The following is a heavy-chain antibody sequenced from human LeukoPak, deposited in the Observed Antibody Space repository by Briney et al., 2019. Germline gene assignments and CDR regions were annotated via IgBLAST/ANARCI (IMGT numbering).Heavy chain of an antibody. J-gene: IGHJ6*03. V-gene: IGHV4-30-4*08. CDR2: IYYSGST. Sequence: SQTLSLTCTVSGGSISSGDYYWSWIRQPPGKGLEWIGYIYYSGSTYYNPSLKSRVTISVDTSKNQFSLKLSSVTAADTAVYYCARDERSRYYYMDVWGKGTTVTVSS. CDR1: GGSISSGDYY. CDR3: ARDERSRYYYMDV.